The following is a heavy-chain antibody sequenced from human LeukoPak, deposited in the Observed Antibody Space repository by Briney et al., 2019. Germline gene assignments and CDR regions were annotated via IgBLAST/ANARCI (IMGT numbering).Heavy chain of an antibody. CDR1: GYTFSSYA. Sequence: GGSLRVSCAASGYTFSSYAMSWVRQAPGKGLEWVSAISGSGGSTYYADSVKGRFTISRDNSKNTLYLQMNSLRAEDTAVYYCARLKGIAVAGRLSDYWGQGTLVTVSS. CDR2: ISGSGGST. J-gene: IGHJ4*02. V-gene: IGHV3-23*01. D-gene: IGHD6-19*01. CDR3: ARLKGIAVAGRLSDY.